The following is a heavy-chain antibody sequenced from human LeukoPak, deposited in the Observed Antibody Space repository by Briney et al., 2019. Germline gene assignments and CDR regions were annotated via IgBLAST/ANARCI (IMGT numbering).Heavy chain of an antibody. Sequence: GGSLRLSCAASGFTFSSYSMNWVRQAPGKGLEWVSSISSSSSYIYYADSVKGRFTISRDNAKNSLYLQMNSLRAEDTAVYYCARDQLVPAAPLDYWGQGTLVTVSS. CDR2: ISSSSSYI. CDR1: GFTFSSYS. V-gene: IGHV3-21*01. D-gene: IGHD2-2*01. J-gene: IGHJ4*02. CDR3: ARDQLVPAAPLDY.